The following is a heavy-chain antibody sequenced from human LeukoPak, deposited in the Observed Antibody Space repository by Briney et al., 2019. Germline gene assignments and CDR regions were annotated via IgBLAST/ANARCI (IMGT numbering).Heavy chain of an antibody. CDR2: INPSGGST. CDR1: GYTFTSYY. CDR3: AIVPAAEYWFDH. D-gene: IGHD2-2*01. J-gene: IGHJ5*02. Sequence: ASVKVSCKASGYTFTSYYMHWVRQAPGQGLEWMGIINPSGGSTIYAQKLQGRVTMTRDTTMSTVYMELSSLRSEDTAVYYCAIVPAAEYWFDHWGQGTLVPVSS. V-gene: IGHV1-46*03.